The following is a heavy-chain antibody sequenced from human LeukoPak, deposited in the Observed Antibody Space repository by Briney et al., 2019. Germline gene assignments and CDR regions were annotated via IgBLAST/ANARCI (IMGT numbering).Heavy chain of an antibody. V-gene: IGHV4-59*12. CDR1: GGSFSGYY. CDR2: IYYSGST. CDR3: ARDKGATTFDY. J-gene: IGHJ4*02. D-gene: IGHD1-26*01. Sequence: SETLSLTCAVYGGSFSGYYWSWIRQPPGKGLEWIGYIYYSGSTNFNPSLKSRVTISVDTSKNQFSLKLSSVTAADTAVYYCARDKGATTFDYWGQGTLVTVSS.